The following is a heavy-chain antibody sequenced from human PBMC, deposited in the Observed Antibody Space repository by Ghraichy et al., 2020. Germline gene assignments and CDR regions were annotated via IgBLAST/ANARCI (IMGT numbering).Heavy chain of an antibody. D-gene: IGHD2-21*02. J-gene: IGHJ4*02. CDR2: IRQDGSEK. CDR3: VGGDHADY. V-gene: IGHV3-7*03. Sequence: GGSLRLSCVASGFTFCSYWMTWVRRAPGKGLEWVANIRQDGSEKYYADSVKGRFTISRDNAKSSLYLQMNSLRADDTAVYYCVGGDHADYWGQGTLVTVSS. CDR1: GFTFCSYW.